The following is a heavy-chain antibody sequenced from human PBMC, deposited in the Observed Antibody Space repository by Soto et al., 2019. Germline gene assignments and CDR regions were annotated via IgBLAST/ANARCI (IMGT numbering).Heavy chain of an antibody. V-gene: IGHV3-74*01. Sequence: HPGGSLRLSCAASGFTFSSYWTHWVRQAPGKGLVWVSRINSDGSSTSYADSVKGRFTISRDNAKNTLYLQMNSLRAEDTAVYYSARDPRITGPGYYFDYWGQGTLVTVSS. CDR3: ARDPRITGPGYYFDY. D-gene: IGHD1-20*01. J-gene: IGHJ4*02. CDR1: GFTFSSYW. CDR2: INSDGSST.